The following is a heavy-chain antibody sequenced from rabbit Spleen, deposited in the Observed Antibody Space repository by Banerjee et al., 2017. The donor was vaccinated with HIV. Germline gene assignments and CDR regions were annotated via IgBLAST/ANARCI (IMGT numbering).Heavy chain of an antibody. CDR3: ARDLVAVIGWNFNL. D-gene: IGHD1-1*01. CDR2: INIVTGKS. V-gene: IGHV1S40*01. CDR1: GVSLNDKDV. J-gene: IGHJ4*01. Sequence: QSLEESGGDLVKPGASLTLTCKASGVSLNDKDVMCWVRQAPGKGLEWIACINIVTGKSVYASWAKGRFTMSRTSSTTVTLQMTRLTAADTATYFCARDLVAVIGWNFNLWGPGTLVTVS.